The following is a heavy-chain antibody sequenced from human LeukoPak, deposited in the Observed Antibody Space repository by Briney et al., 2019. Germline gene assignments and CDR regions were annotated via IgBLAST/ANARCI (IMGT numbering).Heavy chain of an antibody. CDR3: TRAKVPPRPTWFGS. J-gene: IGHJ5*01. D-gene: IGHD3-10*01. V-gene: IGHV1-46*02. CDR1: RDMLNSGH. CDR2: INAGGEDP. Sequence: ASVEISCKASRDMLNSGHIHWVRQAPGEGLEWMGVINAGGEDPKFAQNFQGRVDLTWDTFTNTIYMELARLRSKDTAVYYCTRAKVPPRPTWFGSWGQGTLVTVSS.